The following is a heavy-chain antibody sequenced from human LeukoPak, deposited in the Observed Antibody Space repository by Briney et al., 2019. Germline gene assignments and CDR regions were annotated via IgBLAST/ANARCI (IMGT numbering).Heavy chain of an antibody. CDR3: ATGYCSGGSCFQPDY. J-gene: IGHJ4*02. CDR2: INHSGST. Sequence: SETLSLTCAVYGGSFSGYYWSWIRQPPGKGLEWIGEINHSGSTNYNPSLKSRVTISVDTSKNQFSLKLSSVTAADTAVYYCATGYCSGGSCFQPDYWGQGTLVTVSS. V-gene: IGHV4-34*01. CDR1: GGSFSGYY. D-gene: IGHD2-15*01.